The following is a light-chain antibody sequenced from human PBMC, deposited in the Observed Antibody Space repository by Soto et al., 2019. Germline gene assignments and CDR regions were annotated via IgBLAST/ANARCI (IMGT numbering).Light chain of an antibody. CDR3: SSYTSTNTQV. Sequence: QSVLTQPASVSGSPGQSICISCTGTSSDVGGYKYVSWYQQHPGKAPKLLIYEVSNRPSGVSNRFSGSKSGNTASVTISGLQAEDEADYYCSSYTSTNTQVFGTGTKVTVL. J-gene: IGLJ1*01. CDR2: EVS. V-gene: IGLV2-14*01. CDR1: SSDVGGYKY.